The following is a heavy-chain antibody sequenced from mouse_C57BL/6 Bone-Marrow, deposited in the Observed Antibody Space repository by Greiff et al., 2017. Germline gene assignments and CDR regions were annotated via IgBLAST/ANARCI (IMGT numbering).Heavy chain of an antibody. CDR2: INPSSGYT. J-gene: IGHJ3*01. D-gene: IGHD2-5*01. CDR1: GYTFTSYW. Sequence: QVQLKESGAELAKPGASVKLSCKASGYTFTSYWMHWVKQRPGQGLEWIGYINPSSGYTKYNQKFKDKATVTADKSSSTAYMQLSSLTDEDSAVYYCARGSSNYSWFAYWGQGTLVTVSA. V-gene: IGHV1-7*01. CDR3: ARGSSNYSWFAY.